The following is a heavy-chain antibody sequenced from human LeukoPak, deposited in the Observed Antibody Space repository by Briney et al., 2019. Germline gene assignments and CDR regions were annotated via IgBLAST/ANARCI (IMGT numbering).Heavy chain of an antibody. CDR3: ARDLGYCSGGSCY. V-gene: IGHV3-21*01. J-gene: IGHJ4*02. Sequence: GGSLRFSCAASGFTFSSYSMNWVRQAPGKGLEWVSSISSSSSYIYYADSVKGRFTISRDNAKNSLYLQMNSLRAEDTAVYYRARDLGYCSGGSCYWGQGTLVTVSS. D-gene: IGHD2-15*01. CDR2: ISSSSSYI. CDR1: GFTFSSYS.